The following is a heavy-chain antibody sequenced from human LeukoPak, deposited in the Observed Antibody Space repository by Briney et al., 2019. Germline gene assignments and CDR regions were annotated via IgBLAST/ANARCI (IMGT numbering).Heavy chain of an antibody. CDR1: GFTFSSYG. D-gene: IGHD2-21*01. CDR3: AKAPVTTCRGAYCYPFDY. Sequence: GGTLRLSCAASGFTFSSYGMSWVRQAPGKGLEWVSAISGSGGSTYYADSVKGRFTISRDNSKNTLYLQMNSLRAEDTAVYYCAKAPVTTCRGAYCYPFDYWGQGTLVTVSS. V-gene: IGHV3-23*01. CDR2: ISGSGGST. J-gene: IGHJ4*02.